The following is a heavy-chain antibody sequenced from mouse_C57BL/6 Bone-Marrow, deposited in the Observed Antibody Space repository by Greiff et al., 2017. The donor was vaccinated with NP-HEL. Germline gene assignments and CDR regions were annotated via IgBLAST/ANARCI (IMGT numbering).Heavy chain of an antibody. Sequence: QVQLQQPGTELVKPGTSVKLSCKSSGYTFTSYWMHWVKQRPGQGLEWIGNINPSNGGTNYNEKFKSKATLTVDKSSSTAYMQLSSLTSDDSAVYYCAKEGGWLRRGYCYFDVWDTGTTVTVSS. CDR1: GYTFTSYW. D-gene: IGHD2-2*01. CDR2: INPSNGGT. CDR3: AKEGGWLRRGYCYFDV. V-gene: IGHV1-53*01. J-gene: IGHJ1*03.